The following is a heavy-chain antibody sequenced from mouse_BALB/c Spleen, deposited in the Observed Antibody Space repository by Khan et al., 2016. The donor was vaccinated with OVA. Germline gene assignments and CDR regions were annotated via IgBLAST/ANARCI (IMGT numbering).Heavy chain of an antibody. CDR3: TRGSYYGSSAYYAMDY. CDR1: GYTFTSFW. J-gene: IGHJ4*01. D-gene: IGHD1-1*01. V-gene: IGHV1-69*02. CDR2: IYPSDSYT. Sequence: VQLQQPGAELVRPGASVKLSCKASGYTFTSFWVNWVKQRPGQGLEWIGNIYPSDSYTNYNQKFKDKATLTVDKSSSTAYMQLSSPTSEDSAVFYCTRGSYYGSSAYYAMDYWGQGTSVTVSS.